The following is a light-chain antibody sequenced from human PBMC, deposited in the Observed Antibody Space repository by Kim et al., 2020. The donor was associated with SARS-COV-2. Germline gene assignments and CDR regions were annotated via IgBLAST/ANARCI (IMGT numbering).Light chain of an antibody. Sequence: GKTVTISCTRSSGGIASNYVQWYQQRPGSAPTTVIYEDNQRPSGVPDRFSGSIDSSSNSASLTISGLKTEDEADYYCQSYDSSMKVFGGGTKLTVL. CDR3: QSYDSSMKV. CDR1: SGGIASNY. V-gene: IGLV6-57*03. CDR2: EDN. J-gene: IGLJ3*02.